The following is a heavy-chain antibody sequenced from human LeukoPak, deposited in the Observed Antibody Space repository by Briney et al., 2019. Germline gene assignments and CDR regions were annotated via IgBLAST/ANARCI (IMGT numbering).Heavy chain of an antibody. D-gene: IGHD5-18*01. CDR3: ARAPAGGYSYGYGVDYFDY. Sequence: ASVKVSCKASGGTFISYAISWVRQAPGQGLEWMGGIIPIFGTANYAQKFQGRVTITADEPTSTAYMELSSLRSEDTAVYYCARAPAGGYSYGYGVDYFDYWGQGTLVTVSS. J-gene: IGHJ4*02. V-gene: IGHV1-69*13. CDR2: IIPIFGTA. CDR1: GGTFISYA.